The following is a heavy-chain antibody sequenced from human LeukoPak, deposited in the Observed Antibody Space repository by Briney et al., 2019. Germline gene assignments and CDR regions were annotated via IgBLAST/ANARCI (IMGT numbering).Heavy chain of an antibody. CDR1: GFTFSSYE. Sequence: QPGGSLRLSCAASGFTFSSYEMNWVRQAPGKGLEWVSYISSSGSTIYYADSAKGRFTISRDNAKNSLYLQMNSLRAEDTAVYYCARDSPDLDNSSSWYWYRIDYWGQGTLVTVSS. CDR2: ISSSGSTI. V-gene: IGHV3-48*03. D-gene: IGHD6-13*01. CDR3: ARDSPDLDNSSSWYWYRIDY. J-gene: IGHJ4*02.